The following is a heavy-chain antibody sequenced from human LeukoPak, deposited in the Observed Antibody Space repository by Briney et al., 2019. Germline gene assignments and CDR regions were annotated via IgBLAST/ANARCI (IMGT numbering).Heavy chain of an antibody. CDR2: INPSGGST. CDR3: ARAGKLVGARDY. Sequence: GASVKVSCKASGYTFTSYYMHWVRQAPGQGLEWMGIINPSGGSTSYAQKFQGRVTMTRDMSTSTVYMELSSLRSEDTAVYYCARAGKLVGARDYWGQGTLVTVSS. V-gene: IGHV1-46*01. D-gene: IGHD1-26*01. CDR1: GYTFTSYY. J-gene: IGHJ4*02.